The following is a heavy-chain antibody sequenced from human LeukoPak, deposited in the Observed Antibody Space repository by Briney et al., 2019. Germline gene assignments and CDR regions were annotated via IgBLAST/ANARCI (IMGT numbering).Heavy chain of an antibody. CDR1: GGTFSSYA. V-gene: IGHV1-69*13. D-gene: IGHD3-9*01. J-gene: IGHJ6*02. CDR3: ARGYYDILTGTPHGAYYYYYYGMDV. Sequence: GASVKVSCKASGGTFSSYAISWVRQAPGQGLEWMGGIIPIFGTANYAQKFQGRVTITADESTSTAYMELSSLRSEDAAVYYCARGYYDILTGTPHGAYYYYYYGMDVWGQGTTVTVSS. CDR2: IIPIFGTA.